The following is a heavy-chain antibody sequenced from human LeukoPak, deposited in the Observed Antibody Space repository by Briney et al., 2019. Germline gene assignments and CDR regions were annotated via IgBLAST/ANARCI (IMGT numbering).Heavy chain of an antibody. CDR3: ARHLKGSSCYDC. J-gene: IGHJ4*02. CDR1: GGSISSYY. V-gene: IGHV4-4*09. Sequence: SETLSLTCTVSGGSISSYYWSWIRQPPGKGLEWIGYIYTSGSTNYNPSLKSRVTISVDTSKNQFSLNLTSVTAADTAVYYCARHLKGSSCYDCWGQGTLVTVCS. CDR2: IYTSGST. D-gene: IGHD2-15*01.